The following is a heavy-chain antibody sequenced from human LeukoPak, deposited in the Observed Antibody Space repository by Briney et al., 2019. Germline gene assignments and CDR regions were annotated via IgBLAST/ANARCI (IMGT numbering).Heavy chain of an antibody. D-gene: IGHD1-14*01. Sequence: PGGSLRLSCAASGLTFSTYAMSWVRQAPGKGLVWFSGLTGGGGGTSYADSVKGRFTISRDNTKNTLYLQMNSLRAEDTAVYYCAKDKEAVTGTFDYWGQGTLVTVSS. CDR2: LTGGGGGT. CDR1: GLTFSTYA. CDR3: AKDKEAVTGTFDY. J-gene: IGHJ4*02. V-gene: IGHV3-23*01.